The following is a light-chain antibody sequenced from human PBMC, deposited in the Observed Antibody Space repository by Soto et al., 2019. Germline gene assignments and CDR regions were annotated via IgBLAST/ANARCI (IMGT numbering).Light chain of an antibody. CDR3: SSYSTSTTLGL. V-gene: IGLV2-14*03. J-gene: IGLJ3*02. CDR1: SSDVGGYDS. CDR2: HVS. Sequence: QSALTQPASVSGSPGQSITISCTGSSSDVGGYDSVSWYQQHPGKAPKLMIYHVSNRPSGVSNRFSGSKFGNTASLTISGLQAEDEADYYCSSYSTSTTLGLFGGGTKVTVL.